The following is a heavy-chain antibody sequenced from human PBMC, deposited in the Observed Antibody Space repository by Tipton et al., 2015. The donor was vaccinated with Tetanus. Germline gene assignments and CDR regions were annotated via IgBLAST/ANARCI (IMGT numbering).Heavy chain of an antibody. Sequence: TLSLTCTVSGGSVRSGDYQWNWIRQPPGKGLEWLAYISYSGSTNSNYALKSRITISQDMSKNQFSLRLASVTAADTAVYYCARANYEFPKKGPFDSWGQGALVIVSS. D-gene: IGHD3-3*01. J-gene: IGHJ4*02. V-gene: IGHV4-61*08. CDR3: ARANYEFPKKGPFDS. CDR2: ISYSGST. CDR1: GGSVRSGDYQ.